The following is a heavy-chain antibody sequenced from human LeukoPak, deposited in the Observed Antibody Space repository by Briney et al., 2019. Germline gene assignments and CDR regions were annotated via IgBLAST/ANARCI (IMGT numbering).Heavy chain of an antibody. CDR1: GFTFSSYG. D-gene: IGHD3-16*01. CDR2: IRYDGSNK. V-gene: IGHV3-30*02. CDR3: AKDQVGGMITFGGPDY. J-gene: IGHJ4*02. Sequence: GGSLRLSCAASGFTFSSYGMHWVREAPGKGLEWVAFIRYDGSNKYYADSVKGRFTISRDNSKNTLYLQMNSLRAEDTAVYYCAKDQVGGMITFGGPDYWGQGTLVTVSS.